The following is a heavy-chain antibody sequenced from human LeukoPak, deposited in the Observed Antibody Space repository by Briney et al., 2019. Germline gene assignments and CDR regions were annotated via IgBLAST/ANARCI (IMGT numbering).Heavy chain of an antibody. D-gene: IGHD3-22*01. V-gene: IGHV3-15*01. CDR1: GFTFSNAW. CDR3: THAVYDSSGIDY. Sequence: PGGSLRLSCAASGFTFSNAWMSWVRQAPGKGLEWVGRIKSKTDGGTTDYAAPVKGRFTISRDDSKNTLYLQMNSLKTEDTAVYYCTHAVYDSSGIDYWGQGTLVTVSS. J-gene: IGHJ4*02. CDR2: IKSKTDGGTT.